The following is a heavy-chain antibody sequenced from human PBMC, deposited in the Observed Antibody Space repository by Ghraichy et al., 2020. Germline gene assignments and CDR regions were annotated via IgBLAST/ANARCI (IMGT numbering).Heavy chain of an antibody. CDR1: GYTFTSYG. Sequence: ASVKVSCKASGYTFTSYGISWVRQAPGQGLEWMGWISAYNGNTNYAQKLQGRVTMTTDTSTSTAYMELRSLRSDDTAVYYCARDEDIVVVPAAIRSYYFDYWGQGTLVTVSS. CDR3: ARDEDIVVVPAAIRSYYFDY. V-gene: IGHV1-18*04. D-gene: IGHD2-2*01. J-gene: IGHJ4*02. CDR2: ISAYNGNT.